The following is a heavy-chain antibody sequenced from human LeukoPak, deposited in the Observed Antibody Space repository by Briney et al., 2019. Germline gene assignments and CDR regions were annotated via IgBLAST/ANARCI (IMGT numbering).Heavy chain of an antibody. CDR1: GFTFSSDS. V-gene: IGHV3-21*01. CDR3: ARGGFDAFDI. CDR2: ISSSSSYI. J-gene: IGHJ3*02. Sequence: GGSLRLSCAASGFTFSSDSMNWVRQAPGKGLEWVSSISSSSSYIYYADSVKGRFTISRDNAKNSLHLQMNSLRDEDTAVYYCARGGFDAFDIWGQGTMVTVSS. D-gene: IGHD3-16*01.